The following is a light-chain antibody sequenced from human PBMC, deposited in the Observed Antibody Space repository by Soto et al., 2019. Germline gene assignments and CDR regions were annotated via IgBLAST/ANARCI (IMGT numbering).Light chain of an antibody. J-gene: IGKJ1*01. CDR1: QNINIY. CDR2: AAS. V-gene: IGKV1-39*01. CDR3: QQSYSTPWT. Sequence: DIQMNQSPSSLSASVGDRVTITCRADQNINIYLSWYQQKLGKAPKLLIYAASSLQSGVPTRFSGSGAGTDFTLTISSLQPEDFATYYCQQSYSTPWTFGQGTKVEIK.